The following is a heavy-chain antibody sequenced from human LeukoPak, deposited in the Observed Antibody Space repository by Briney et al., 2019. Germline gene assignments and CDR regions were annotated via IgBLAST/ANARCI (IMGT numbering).Heavy chain of an antibody. Sequence: GGSLRLSCAASGFAVSSTYMSWVRQAPGKGLERVSVIYSGGTTYYADSVKGRFTISRENSKNTLYLQMNSLRAGDTAVYYCARGRGAYYYYMDVWGKGTTVTVSS. J-gene: IGHJ6*03. V-gene: IGHV3-53*01. CDR2: IYSGGTT. D-gene: IGHD3-16*01. CDR3: ARGRGAYYYYMDV. CDR1: GFAVSSTY.